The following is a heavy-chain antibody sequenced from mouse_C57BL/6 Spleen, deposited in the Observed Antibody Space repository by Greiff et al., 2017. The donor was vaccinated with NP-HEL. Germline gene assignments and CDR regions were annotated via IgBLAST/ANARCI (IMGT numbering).Heavy chain of an antibody. CDR2: IDPETGGT. CDR1: GYTFTDYE. CDR3: TRSRLRRDWYFDV. Sequence: VKLKQSGAELVRPGASVTLSCKASGYTFTDYEMHWVKQTPVHGLEWIGAIDPETGGTAYNQKFKGKAILTADKSSSTAYMELRSLTSEDSAVYYCTRSRLRRDWYFDVWGTGTTVTVSS. J-gene: IGHJ1*03. D-gene: IGHD2-4*01. V-gene: IGHV1-15*01.